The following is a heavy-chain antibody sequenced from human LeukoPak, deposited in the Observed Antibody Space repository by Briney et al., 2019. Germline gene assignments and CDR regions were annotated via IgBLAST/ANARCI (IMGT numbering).Heavy chain of an antibody. CDR3: ARGINWGFDS. V-gene: IGHV3-33*01. Sequence: GGSLRLSCAASGFTFSGYGMHWVRQAPGKGLECVAIIWHDGSDKYYAHSVKGRFTISSDNSENMLYLQMNSLRAEDTAVYYCARGINWGFDSWGQGTLVTVSS. CDR1: GFTFSGYG. CDR2: IWHDGSDK. J-gene: IGHJ5*01. D-gene: IGHD7-27*01.